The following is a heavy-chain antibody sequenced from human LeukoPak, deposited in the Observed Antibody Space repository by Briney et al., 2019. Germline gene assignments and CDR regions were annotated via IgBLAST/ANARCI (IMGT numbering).Heavy chain of an antibody. V-gene: IGHV4-34*01. D-gene: IGHD3-22*01. CDR2: TNHGGSP. CDR3: ASRAYYDSSGPPETQNYFDY. CDR1: GGSFSGYY. Sequence: KPSETLSLTGAVYGGSFSGYYWSWIRQPPGQGWEWIGETNHGGSPNYNPSLKSRVTISVDTSKNQFSLKLSSVTAADTAVYYWASRAYYDSSGPPETQNYFDYWGQGTLVTVSS. J-gene: IGHJ4*02.